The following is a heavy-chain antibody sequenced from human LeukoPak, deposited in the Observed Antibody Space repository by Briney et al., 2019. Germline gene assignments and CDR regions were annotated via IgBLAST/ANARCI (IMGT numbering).Heavy chain of an antibody. CDR3: ARELVYAIYPAFDY. CDR2: ISDDGIKK. J-gene: IGHJ4*02. CDR1: GFTFSDYA. V-gene: IGHV3-30*01. Sequence: GGSLRLSCAASGFTFSDYAMHWVRQAPGKGLEWVAIISDDGIKKYYADSKKGRFTISRDNSKNTLYLQMNSLRAEDTAVYYCARELVYAIYPAFDYWGQGTLVTVSS. D-gene: IGHD2-8*01.